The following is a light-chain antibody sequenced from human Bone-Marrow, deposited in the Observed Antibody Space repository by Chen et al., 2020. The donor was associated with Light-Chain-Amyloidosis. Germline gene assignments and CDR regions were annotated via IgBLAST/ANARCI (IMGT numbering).Light chain of an antibody. J-gene: IGKJ4*01. Sequence: EILLTQPPGTLSLSPGEGANLSCSASQIISSNYLTWYQQKFGQAPRLLIYGSSSRATGIPDRFTGSGSGTDFTLTINRLEPEDFAMNYCQQYGTSPLTFGGGTKVEIK. CDR3: QQYGTSPLT. V-gene: IGKV3-20*01. CDR1: QIISSNY. CDR2: GSS.